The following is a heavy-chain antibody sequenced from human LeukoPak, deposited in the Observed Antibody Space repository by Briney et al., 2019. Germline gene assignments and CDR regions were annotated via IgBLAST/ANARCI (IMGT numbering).Heavy chain of an antibody. V-gene: IGHV1-18*01. Sequence: ASVKVSCKASGYAFNTYGITWVRQAPGQGLEWMGWISGYNGKTKYAQNLQDRVTMTTDTSTTTAYMELRSLRSDDTAVYYCARVVVVTATHDYWGQGTLVTVSS. CDR3: ARVVVVTATHDY. CDR2: ISGYNGKT. J-gene: IGHJ4*02. D-gene: IGHD2-21*02. CDR1: GYAFNTYG.